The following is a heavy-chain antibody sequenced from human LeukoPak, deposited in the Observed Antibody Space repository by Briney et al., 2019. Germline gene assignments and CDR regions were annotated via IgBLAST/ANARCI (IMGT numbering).Heavy chain of an antibody. Sequence: ASVKVSCKASGGTFSSYAISWVRQAPGQGLEWMGGIIPIFGTANYAQKFQGRVTITADKSTSTAYMELSSLRSEDTAVYYCARARGTHSSSSYYYYMDVWGKGTTVTVSS. D-gene: IGHD6-6*01. V-gene: IGHV1-69*06. CDR1: GGTFSSYA. J-gene: IGHJ6*03. CDR3: ARARGTHSSSSYYYYMDV. CDR2: IIPIFGTA.